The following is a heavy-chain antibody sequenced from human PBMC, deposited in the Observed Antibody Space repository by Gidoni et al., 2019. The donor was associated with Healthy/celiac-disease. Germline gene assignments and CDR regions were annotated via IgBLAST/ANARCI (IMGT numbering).Heavy chain of an antibody. CDR3: ARDGDTAMVTLDY. Sequence: QLQLHESGPGLVKPSETLSLTCTVSGGSISSSSYYWGCIRQPPGKGLEWIGSIYYSGSTYYNPSLKSRVTISVDTSKNQFSLKLSSVTAADTAVYYCARDGDTAMVTLDYWGQGTLVTVSS. CDR2: IYYSGST. D-gene: IGHD5-18*01. J-gene: IGHJ4*02. V-gene: IGHV4-39*01. CDR1: GGSISSSSYY.